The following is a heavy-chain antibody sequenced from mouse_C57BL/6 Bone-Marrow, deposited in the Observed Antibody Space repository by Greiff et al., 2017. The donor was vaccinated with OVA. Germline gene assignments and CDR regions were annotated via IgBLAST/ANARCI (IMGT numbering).Heavy chain of an antibody. Sequence: VKLQESGPGLVAPSQSLSITCTVSGFSLTSYGVHWVRQPPGKGLEWLVVIWRDGSTTYNSALKSRLSISKDNSKSQVFLKMNSLQTDDTAMYYCARQGNWEGGYFDYWGQGTTLTVSS. V-gene: IGHV2-6-1*01. CDR2: IWRDGST. CDR1: GFSLTSYG. D-gene: IGHD4-1*01. J-gene: IGHJ2*01. CDR3: ARQGNWEGGYFDY.